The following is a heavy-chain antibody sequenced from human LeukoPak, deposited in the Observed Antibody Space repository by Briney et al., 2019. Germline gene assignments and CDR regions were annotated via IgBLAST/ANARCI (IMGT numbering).Heavy chain of an antibody. Sequence: GGSLRLSCAASGFTFSSYAMSWVRQAPGNGLEWVSAISGSGGSTYYADSVKGRFTISRDNSKNTLYLQMNSLRAEDTAVYYCAKNVITFGGVIQGFDYWGQGTLVTVSS. CDR1: GFTFSSYA. V-gene: IGHV3-23*01. J-gene: IGHJ4*02. D-gene: IGHD3-16*01. CDR2: ISGSGGST. CDR3: AKNVITFGGVIQGFDY.